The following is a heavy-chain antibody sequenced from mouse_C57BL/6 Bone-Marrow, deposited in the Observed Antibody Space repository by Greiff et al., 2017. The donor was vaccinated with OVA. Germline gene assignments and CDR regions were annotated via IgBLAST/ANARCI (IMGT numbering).Heavy chain of an antibody. CDR1: GFTFSDYG. CDR2: ISSGSSTI. D-gene: IGHD2-1*01. J-gene: IGHJ1*03. CDR3: ARRYYGNYDWYFDV. Sequence: EVKLQESGGGLVKPGGSLKLSCAASGFTFSDYGMHWVRQAPEKGLEWVAYISSGSSTIYYADTVKGRFTISRDNAKNTLFLQMTSLRSEDTAMYYCARRYYGNYDWYFDVGGTGTTVTVSS. V-gene: IGHV5-17*01.